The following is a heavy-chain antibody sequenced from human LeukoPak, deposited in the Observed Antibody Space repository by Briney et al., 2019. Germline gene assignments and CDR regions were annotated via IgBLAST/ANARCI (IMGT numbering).Heavy chain of an antibody. J-gene: IGHJ2*01. CDR2: TSGSGGTT. D-gene: IGHD4-17*01. Sequence: GGSLRLSCAASGFTFSNTWMNWVRQAPGKGLEWVSETSGSGGTTYYADSVKGRFTISRDNSKNTLYLQMNSLRAEDTAVYYCTKDPSPTMTIYWYFDLWGRGTLVTVSS. CDR3: TKDPSPTMTIYWYFDL. CDR1: GFTFSNTW. V-gene: IGHV3-23*01.